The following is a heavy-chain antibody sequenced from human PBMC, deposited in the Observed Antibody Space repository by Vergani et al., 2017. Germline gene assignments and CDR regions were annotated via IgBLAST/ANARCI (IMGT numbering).Heavy chain of an antibody. CDR1: GYTFFNYG. V-gene: IGHV1-18*04. J-gene: IGHJ4*02. CDR3: ARDGTYYYGSGSFYLFDY. CDR2: IRADTGDT. Sequence: QVQLVQSGPEVKRPGASVKVSCKTSGYTFFNYGVNWIRRAAGQGFEWLGWIRADTGDTKYSERLQDRVTLTTDSSTNTAYMELRSLKSDDTAVYYCARDGTYYYGSGSFYLFDYWGQGTLVTVSS. D-gene: IGHD3-10*01.